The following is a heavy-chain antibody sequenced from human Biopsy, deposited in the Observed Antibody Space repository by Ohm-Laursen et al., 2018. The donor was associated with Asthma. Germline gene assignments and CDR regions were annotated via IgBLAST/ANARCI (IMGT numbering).Heavy chain of an antibody. CDR1: GFTFSSFA. J-gene: IGHJ3*02. CDR2: INSAGSYI. V-gene: IGHV3-21*01. Sequence: SLRLSCSASGFTFSSFAMSWVRQAPGKGLQWIASINSAGSYIYYADSVKGRFTISRDNARNSLFLQMNNLRAEDTAVYYCVRSGTKWELYDAFDIWGQGTMVTVSS. D-gene: IGHD1/OR15-1a*01. CDR3: VRSGTKWELYDAFDI.